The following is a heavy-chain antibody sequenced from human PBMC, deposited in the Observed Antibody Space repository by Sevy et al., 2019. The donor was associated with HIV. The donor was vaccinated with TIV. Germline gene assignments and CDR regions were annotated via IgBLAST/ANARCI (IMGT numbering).Heavy chain of an antibody. V-gene: IGHV3-49*04. J-gene: IGHJ6*03. CDR2: IRSKVYGGTT. CDR3: TRSQRMSGPGLTDYYYYMDV. CDR1: GFSFGAYA. D-gene: IGHD2-2*01. Sequence: GGSLRLSCRVSGFSFGAYAMSWVRQAPGKGLECVGFIRSKVYGGTTEYAASVEGRFLISRDDSKSIAYLQMNSVKIEDTAIYYCTRSQRMSGPGLTDYYYYMDVWGKGTMVTVSS.